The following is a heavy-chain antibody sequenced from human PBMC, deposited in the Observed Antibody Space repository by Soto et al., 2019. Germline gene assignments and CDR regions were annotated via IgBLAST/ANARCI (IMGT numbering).Heavy chain of an antibody. CDR1: GYKFTAYY. Sequence: ASVKVYCKASGYKFTAYYMHWVRQAPGQGPEWMGWINPGSGATSYAQKFQGRVTMTMDTSITTVYMELNNLRPDDTAIYYCGRGRSGQIVVFYWGQGAPVTVSS. CDR2: INPGSGAT. J-gene: IGHJ4*02. D-gene: IGHD1-26*01. V-gene: IGHV1-2*02. CDR3: GRGRSGQIVVFY.